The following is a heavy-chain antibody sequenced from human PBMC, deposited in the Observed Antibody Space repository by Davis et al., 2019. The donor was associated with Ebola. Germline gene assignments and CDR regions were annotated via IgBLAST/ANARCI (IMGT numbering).Heavy chain of an antibody. D-gene: IGHD3-16*01. CDR2: ISYDGSNK. CDR1: GFTFSSYA. Sequence: GESLKISCAASGFTFSSYAMHWVRQAPGKGLEWVAVISYDGSNKYYADSVKGRFTISRDNSKNTLYLQMNSLRAEDTAVYYCAKGPSRITQSHYYYMDVWGKGTTVTVSS. CDR3: AKGPSRITQSHYYYMDV. V-gene: IGHV3-30-3*01. J-gene: IGHJ6*03.